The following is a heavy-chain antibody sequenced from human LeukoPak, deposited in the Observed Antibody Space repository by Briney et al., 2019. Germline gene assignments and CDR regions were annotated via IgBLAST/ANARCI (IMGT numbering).Heavy chain of an antibody. V-gene: IGHV1-3*01. D-gene: IGHD1-26*01. CDR1: GYTFTSYA. Sequence: APVKVSCKASGYTFTSYAMHWVRQAPGQRLEWMGWINAGNGNTKYSQKFQGRVTITRDTSASTAYMELSSLRSEDTAVYYCARDRGWELLHFDYWGQGTLVTVSS. J-gene: IGHJ4*02. CDR3: ARDRGWELLHFDY. CDR2: INAGNGNT.